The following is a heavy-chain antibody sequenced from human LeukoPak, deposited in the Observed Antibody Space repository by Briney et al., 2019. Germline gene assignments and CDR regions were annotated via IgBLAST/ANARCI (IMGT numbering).Heavy chain of an antibody. CDR3: AREGIAVRGVMDS. CDR1: GYTFTSHA. Sequence: ASVKVSCKASGYTFTSHAMHWVRQASGQRLEWMGWINAGNGNTKYSQKFQGRVTITRDTSASTAYMELSSLRSEDTALYYCAREGIAVRGVMDSWGQGTLVTVSS. V-gene: IGHV1-3*01. CDR2: INAGNGNT. D-gene: IGHD3-10*01. J-gene: IGHJ5*02.